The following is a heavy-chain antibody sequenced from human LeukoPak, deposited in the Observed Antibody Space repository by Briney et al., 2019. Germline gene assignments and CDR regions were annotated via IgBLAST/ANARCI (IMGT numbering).Heavy chain of an antibody. CDR1: GFTFGDYA. CDR2: IRSKAYGGTT. D-gene: IGHD5-24*01. V-gene: IGHV3-49*04. CDR3: TRGAMASLYYMDV. J-gene: IGHJ6*03. Sequence: GGSLRLSCTASGFTFGDYAMSWVRQAPGKGLEWVGFIRSKAYGGTTEYAASVKGRFTISRDDSKSIAYLQMNSLKTEDTAVYYCTRGAMASLYYMDVWGKGTTVTISS.